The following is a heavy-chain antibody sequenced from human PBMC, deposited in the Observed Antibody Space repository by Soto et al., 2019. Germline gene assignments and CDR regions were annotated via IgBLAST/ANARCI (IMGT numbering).Heavy chain of an antibody. D-gene: IGHD2-15*01. CDR2: IIPILGIA. Sequence: QVQLVQSGAEVKKPGSSVKVSCKASGGTFSSYTISWVRQAPGQGLEWMGRIIPILGIANYAQKFQGRVTYTADKSTSTAYMELSSLRSEDTAVYYCARDLCSGGSCYRRGNAFDIWGQGTMVTVSS. V-gene: IGHV1-69*08. CDR1: GGTFSSYT. J-gene: IGHJ3*02. CDR3: ARDLCSGGSCYRRGNAFDI.